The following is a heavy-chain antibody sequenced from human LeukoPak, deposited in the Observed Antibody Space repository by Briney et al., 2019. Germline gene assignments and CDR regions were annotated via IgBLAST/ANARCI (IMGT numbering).Heavy chain of an antibody. D-gene: IGHD3-16*01. CDR1: GFTFSSYA. V-gene: IGHV3-23*01. Sequence: PGGSLRLSCAASGFTFSSYAMSWVRQAPGKGLEWVSAISGSGGSTYYADSVKGRFTISRDNSKNTLYLQMNSLRAEDTAVYYCAKHPSGSGSFGSGLYGGGAEYFQHWGQGTLITVSS. CDR2: ISGSGGST. CDR3: AKHPSGSGSFGSGLYGGGAEYFQH. J-gene: IGHJ1*01.